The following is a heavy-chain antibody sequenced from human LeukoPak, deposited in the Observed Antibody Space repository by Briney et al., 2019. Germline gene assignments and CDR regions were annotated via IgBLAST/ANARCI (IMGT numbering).Heavy chain of an antibody. V-gene: IGHV4-61*02. CDR3: ASVDCSGGSCDS. CDR2: IYTSGST. D-gene: IGHD2-15*01. J-gene: IGHJ5*01. Sequence: PSETLSLTCTVSGGSISSGSYYWSWIRQPAGKGLEWIGRIYTSGSTNYNPSLKSRVTISVDTSKNQFSLKLSSVPAADTAVYYCASVDCSGGSCDSCGQGTLVTVSS. CDR1: GGSISSGSYY.